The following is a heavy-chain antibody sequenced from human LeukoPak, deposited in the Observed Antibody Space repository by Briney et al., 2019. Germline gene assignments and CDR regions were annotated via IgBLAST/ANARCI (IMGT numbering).Heavy chain of an antibody. D-gene: IGHD4-17*01. V-gene: IGHV3-48*02. Sequence: QPGGPLRLSCAASGFTFSSYSMNWVRQSPGKGLEWVSYISGSSNTIYYADSVKGRFTIFRDNAKNSLYLQMNSLRDEDTAVYYCARAVTTVTRGGLVFDYWGQGTLVTVSS. J-gene: IGHJ4*02. CDR3: ARAVTTVTRGGLVFDY. CDR2: ISGSSNTI. CDR1: GFTFSSYS.